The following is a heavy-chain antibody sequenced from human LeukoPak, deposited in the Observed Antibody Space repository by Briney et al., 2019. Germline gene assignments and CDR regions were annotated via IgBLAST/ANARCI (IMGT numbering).Heavy chain of an antibody. D-gene: IGHD3-22*01. CDR1: GFTFSDYS. V-gene: IGHV3-21*01. J-gene: IGHJ4*02. CDR3: ARGSTMIVVLTPTDY. Sequence: GGSLRLSCAASGFTFSDYSMNWVRQAPGKGLEWVSSISGSGTYIYYADSMKGRITISRDNAKNSLYLQMHNLRAEDTAVYYCARGSTMIVVLTPTDYWGPGTLVTVSS. CDR2: ISGSGTYI.